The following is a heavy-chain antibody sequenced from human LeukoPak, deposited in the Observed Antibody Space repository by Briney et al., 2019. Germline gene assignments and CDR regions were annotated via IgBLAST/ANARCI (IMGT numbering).Heavy chain of an antibody. D-gene: IGHD6-13*01. V-gene: IGHV3-7*01. CDR1: GFTFSSYA. J-gene: IGHJ5*02. CDR3: ARGTHSSSWYSNWFDP. Sequence: GGSLRLSCAASGFTFSSYAMSWVRQAPGKGLEWVANIKQDGSEKYYVDSVKGRFTISRDNAKNSLYLQMNSLRAEDTAVYYCARGTHSSSWYSNWFDPWGQGTLVTVSS. CDR2: IKQDGSEK.